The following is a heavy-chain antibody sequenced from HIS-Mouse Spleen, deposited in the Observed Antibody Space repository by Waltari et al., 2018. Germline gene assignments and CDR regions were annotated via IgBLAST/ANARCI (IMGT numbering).Heavy chain of an antibody. CDR1: GGSISTRGYY. CDR2: IYYIGST. Sequence: QLQLQESGPGLVKPSDTLSLPGTVSGGSISTRGYYWGWIRQPPGKGLEWIGSIYYIGSTYYNPSLKSRVTISVDTSKNQFSLKLSSVTAADTAVYYCAREIPYSSSWYDWYFDLWGRGTLVTVSS. CDR3: AREIPYSSSWYDWYFDL. D-gene: IGHD6-13*01. J-gene: IGHJ2*01. V-gene: IGHV4-39*07.